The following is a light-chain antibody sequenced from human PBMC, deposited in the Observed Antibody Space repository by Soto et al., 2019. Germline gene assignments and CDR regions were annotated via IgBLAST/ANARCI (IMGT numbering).Light chain of an antibody. CDR2: GAS. V-gene: IGKV3-15*01. CDR3: QQYNNWPRT. Sequence: EIVMTQSPATLSVSPGERATLSCGAGQSVSSNLAWYQQKPGQAPRLLIYGASTRATGIPARFSGSGSGTEFTLTISSLQSEDFAVYYCQQYNNWPRTFGQGTKVDIK. CDR1: QSVSSN. J-gene: IGKJ1*01.